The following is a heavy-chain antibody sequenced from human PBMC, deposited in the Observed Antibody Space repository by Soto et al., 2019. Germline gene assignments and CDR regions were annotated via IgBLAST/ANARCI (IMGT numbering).Heavy chain of an antibody. Sequence: SETLSLTCKVSGGSMRGYSWSWIRQTPGEGLEWIGYVSHSGRTDYSPSLKNRVTISLDMSKNHFALHVNSVDPADTAVYYCARVAMENYHDMWSGSTSSALDVWGKGTTVTVSS. D-gene: IGHD3-3*01. V-gene: IGHV4-59*13. CDR3: ARVAMENYHDMWSGSTSSALDV. J-gene: IGHJ6*04. CDR2: VSHSGRT. CDR1: GGSMRGYS.